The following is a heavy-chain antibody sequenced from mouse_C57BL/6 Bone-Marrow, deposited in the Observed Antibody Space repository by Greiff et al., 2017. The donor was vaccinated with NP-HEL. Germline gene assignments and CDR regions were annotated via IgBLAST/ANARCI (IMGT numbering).Heavy chain of an antibody. CDR1: GYAFTNYL. J-gene: IGHJ3*01. CDR2: INPGSGGT. V-gene: IGHV1-54*01. Sequence: QVQLQQSGAELVRPGTSVKVSCKASGYAFTNYLIEWVKQRPGQGLEWIGVINPGSGGTTYHEKFKGKATLTADKSSSTAYMQLSSLTSEDSAVYFCARDYYGSSSWFAYWGQGTLVTVSA. D-gene: IGHD1-1*01. CDR3: ARDYYGSSSWFAY.